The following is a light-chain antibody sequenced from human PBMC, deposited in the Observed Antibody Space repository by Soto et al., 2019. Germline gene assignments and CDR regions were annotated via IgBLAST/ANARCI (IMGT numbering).Light chain of an antibody. J-gene: IGKJ5*01. CDR3: QQYNNWHPIT. Sequence: EFVLTQSPASLSVSPGERATLSCSSSQNIRKNLAWYQQKPGQAPRLLIYRAITRATGIPARFSGSGSATEFTLTISSLQPDDFAVYYCQQYNNWHPITFGHGTRLEIK. CDR2: RAI. V-gene: IGKV3-15*01. CDR1: QNIRKN.